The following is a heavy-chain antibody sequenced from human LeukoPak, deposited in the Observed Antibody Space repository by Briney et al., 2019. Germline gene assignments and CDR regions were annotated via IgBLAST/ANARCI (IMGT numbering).Heavy chain of an antibody. D-gene: IGHD1-26*01. CDR3: VRDRGTYRPIDY. Sequence: GGSLRLSCGPSAFRLSSYNMNWARQAPGKAVEGVSSISYTGTYIYYADSVKGRFTISRDKAQNSVYLQMNSLRAEDTAIYYCVRDRGTYRPIDYWGQGTLVTVSS. V-gene: IGHV3-21*04. CDR1: AFRLSSYN. CDR2: ISYTGTYI. J-gene: IGHJ4*02.